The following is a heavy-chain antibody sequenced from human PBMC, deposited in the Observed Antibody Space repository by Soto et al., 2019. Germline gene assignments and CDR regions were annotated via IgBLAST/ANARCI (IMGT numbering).Heavy chain of an antibody. D-gene: IGHD4-17*01. V-gene: IGHV1-58*02. CDR1: GFTFTSSA. CDR3: AADATTVTTDAFDI. J-gene: IGHJ3*02. CDR2: IVVGSGNT. Sequence: SVKVSCKASGFTFTSSAMQWVRQARGQRLEWIGWIVVGSGNTNYAQKFQERVTITRDMSTSTAYMELSSLRSEDTAVYYCAADATTVTTDAFDIWGQGTMVTVSS.